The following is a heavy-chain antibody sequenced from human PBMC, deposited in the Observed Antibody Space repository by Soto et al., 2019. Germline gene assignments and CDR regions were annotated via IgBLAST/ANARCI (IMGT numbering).Heavy chain of an antibody. V-gene: IGHV1-3*01. J-gene: IGHJ6*02. D-gene: IGHD6-13*01. CDR3: DGRIADRIDHYYWVDL. CDR1: GYTFTSHA. CDR2: INAGTGNT. Sequence: QAPLVQSGAEVKKPGASVKISCKASGYTFTSHAMHWVRQAPGQRPEGLGWINAGTGNTRYSQKFEVRVTISMDTSAETPYMEINRLLSEDTAVYYCDGRIADRIDHYYWVDLWFQGIPVT.